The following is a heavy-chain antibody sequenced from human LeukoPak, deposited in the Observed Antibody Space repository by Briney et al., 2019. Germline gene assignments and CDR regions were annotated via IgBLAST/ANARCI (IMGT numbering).Heavy chain of an antibody. V-gene: IGHV1-18*01. CDR3: ARVSDTSMVTPGFDS. CDR2: VSTSNGDT. CDR1: GYNFNRYT. Sequence: ASVKVSCKTSGYNFNRYTITRVRQAPGQGLEWMGWVSTSNGDTNYAENFQGRLTMTTETVTKTAYMELRRLRSGDTAIYFCARVSDTSMVTPGFDSWGQGTLVTVSS. J-gene: IGHJ4*02. D-gene: IGHD5-18*01.